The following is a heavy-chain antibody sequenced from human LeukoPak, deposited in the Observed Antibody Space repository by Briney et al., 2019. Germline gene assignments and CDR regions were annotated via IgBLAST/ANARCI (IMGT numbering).Heavy chain of an antibody. CDR3: AKGKNGTGYLNWFAP. CDR2: ISGSVGTT. CDR1: GFTFSSYA. D-gene: IGHD3-9*01. J-gene: IGHJ5*02. Sequence: GGSLRLSCAASGFTFSSYAMTWMRQAAGKGLEWVSTISGSVGTTYYADSVKGRFTISRDNSKHTLYLQLHSLRADDPAVYYCAKGKNGTGYLNWFAPWGEGPLVTVSS. V-gene: IGHV3-23*01.